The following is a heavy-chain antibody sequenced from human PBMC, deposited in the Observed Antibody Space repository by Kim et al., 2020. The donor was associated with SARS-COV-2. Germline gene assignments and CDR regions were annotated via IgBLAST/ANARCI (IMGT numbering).Heavy chain of an antibody. Sequence: GGSLRLSCAASGFTFSAYSMNWVRQAPGKGLEWVSYISSSSYPIHYADSVKGRFTISRDNGKNSLFLQMNSLRDEDTAVYYCARDLGYCSGGRCFPLDYWGQGTLVTVSS. J-gene: IGHJ4*02. CDR3: ARDLGYCSGGRCFPLDY. D-gene: IGHD2-15*01. CDR2: ISSSSYPI. CDR1: GFTFSAYS. V-gene: IGHV3-48*02.